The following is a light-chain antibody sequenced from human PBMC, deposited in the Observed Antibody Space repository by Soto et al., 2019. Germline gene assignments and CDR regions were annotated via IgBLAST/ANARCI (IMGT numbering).Light chain of an antibody. J-gene: IGLJ2*01. CDR3: CSYAGSYPYVV. CDR2: EVS. Sequence: QSALTQPASVSGSPGQSIPISCPGTSSDIGSYNLVSWYQQHPGKAPKVMIYEVSKRPSGVSTRFSGSKSGNTASLTISGLQADDEADYYCCSYAGSYPYVVFGGGTKLTVL. CDR1: SSDIGSYNL. V-gene: IGLV2-23*02.